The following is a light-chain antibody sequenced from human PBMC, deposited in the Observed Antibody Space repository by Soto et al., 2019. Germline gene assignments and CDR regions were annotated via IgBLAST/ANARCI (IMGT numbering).Light chain of an antibody. J-gene: IGLJ2*01. Sequence: SYELTQPPSVSVAPGKTARITCGGNNIGSKSVHWYQQKPGQAPVLVIYYDSDRPSGIPERFSGSNSGNTATLTISRVEAGDEADYYCQVWDGSSDQGVFGGGTKLTVL. CDR3: QVWDGSSDQGV. CDR1: NIGSKS. CDR2: YDS. V-gene: IGLV3-21*04.